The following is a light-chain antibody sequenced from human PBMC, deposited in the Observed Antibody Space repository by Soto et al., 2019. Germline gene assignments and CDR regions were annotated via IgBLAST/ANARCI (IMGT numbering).Light chain of an antibody. V-gene: IGLV2-14*01. J-gene: IGLJ1*01. CDR2: AVS. CDR1: SSDVGLYDY. CDR3: SSYKSDSSYV. Sequence: QSALTQPASVSGPPGQSITISCTGTSSDVGLYDYVSWYQQHPGKAPQLMIYAVSNRPSGVSNRFSASKSGNTASLFISGLQAEDEAAYYCSSYKSDSSYVFGSGTKVTVL.